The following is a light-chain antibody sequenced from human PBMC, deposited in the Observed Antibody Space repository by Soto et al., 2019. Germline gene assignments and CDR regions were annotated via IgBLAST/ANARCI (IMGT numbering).Light chain of an antibody. CDR2: GVS. CDR3: QQYGSSPLIT. Sequence: ENVLTQSPGTLSLSPGQRATLSCRASQRLSTSDIAWYQQKPGQAPKFLLYGVSSRATGIPDRFSGSGSGTDFTLTISRLEPEDFAVYHCQQYGSSPLITFGQGTRLEI. J-gene: IGKJ5*01. V-gene: IGKV3-20*01. CDR1: QRLSTSD.